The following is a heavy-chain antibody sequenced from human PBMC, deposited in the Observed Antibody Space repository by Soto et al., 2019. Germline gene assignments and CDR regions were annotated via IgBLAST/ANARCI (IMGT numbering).Heavy chain of an antibody. D-gene: IGHD3-10*01. CDR3: ARAPGVSVRGVIGPRGYYYYGMDV. V-gene: IGHV1-69*13. CDR2: IIPIFGTA. J-gene: IGHJ6*02. Sequence: SVKVSCKASGGTFSSYAISWVRQAPGQGLEWMGGIIPIFGTANYAQKFQGRVTITADESTSTAYMELSSLRSEDTAVYYCARAPGVSVRGVIGPRGYYYYGMDVWGQGTTVTVSS. CDR1: GGTFSSYA.